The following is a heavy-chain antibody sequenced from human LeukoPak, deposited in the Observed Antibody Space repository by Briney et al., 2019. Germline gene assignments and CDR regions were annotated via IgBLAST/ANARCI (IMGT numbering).Heavy chain of an antibody. CDR3: TTYRSGHY. J-gene: IGHJ4*02. D-gene: IGHD6-19*01. Sequence: GGSLRLSCAASGFTVSGSAMHWVRQPSGKGLEWVGRIRSKAKNSATAYAASVKGRFTISRDDSESTAYLQMNSLKTEDTAVYYCTTYRSGHYWGQGTLVTVSS. V-gene: IGHV3-73*01. CDR2: IRSKAKNSAT. CDR1: GFTVSGSA.